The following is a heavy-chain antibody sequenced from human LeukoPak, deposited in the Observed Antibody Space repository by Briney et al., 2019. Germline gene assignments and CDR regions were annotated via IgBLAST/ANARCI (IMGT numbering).Heavy chain of an antibody. Sequence: SETLSLTCTVSGDSISGSTFYWAWIRQPPGKGLEWIASIYYSGSTYYNSSLKSRVTISVDTSRNQFSLKLSSVTAADTALYYCASDKGYSNNYFDYWGQGTLVTVSS. CDR2: IYYSGST. CDR3: ASDKGYSNNYFDY. CDR1: GDSISGSTFY. J-gene: IGHJ4*01. D-gene: IGHD6-13*01. V-gene: IGHV4-39*01.